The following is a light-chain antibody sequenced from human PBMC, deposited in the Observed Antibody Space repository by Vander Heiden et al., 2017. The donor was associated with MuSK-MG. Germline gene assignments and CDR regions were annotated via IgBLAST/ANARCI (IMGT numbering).Light chain of an antibody. V-gene: IGLV1-44*01. Sequence: PGQSVTISCSGQSSNIGSNTGNWYQQLPGTAPKLLIYSNNQRPSGVPDRFSGSKSGNSASLTITVAQSEDEAEYYCDSRDDSLNVVVFGGGTKLTVL. CDR2: SNN. CDR3: DSRDDSLNVVV. CDR1: SSNIGSNT. J-gene: IGLJ2*01.